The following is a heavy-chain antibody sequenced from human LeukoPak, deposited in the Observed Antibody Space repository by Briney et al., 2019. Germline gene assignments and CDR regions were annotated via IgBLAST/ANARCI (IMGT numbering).Heavy chain of an antibody. CDR2: IYYTGST. CDR3: ARATLGYCSGGSCYSFDP. J-gene: IGHJ5*02. V-gene: IGHV4-61*01. CDR1: GGSVSSGSYY. Sequence: SETLSLTCTVSGGSVSSGSYYWSWIRQPPGKGLEWVGYIYYTGSTNYSPSLQSRVTISADTSKNQFSLNLSSVTAADTAVYYCARATLGYCSGGSCYSFDPWGQGTLVTVSS. D-gene: IGHD2-15*01.